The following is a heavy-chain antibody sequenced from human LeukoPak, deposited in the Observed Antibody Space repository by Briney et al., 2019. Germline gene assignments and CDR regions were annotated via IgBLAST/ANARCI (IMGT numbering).Heavy chain of an antibody. CDR3: ARAMTYYYGSGSYKPRSDYGMDV. Sequence: PGRSLRLSCAASGFTFDDYAMHWVRQAPGKGLEWVSGISWNSGSIGYADSVKGRFTISRDNAKNSLYLQMNSLRAEDTALYYCARAMTYYYGSGSYKPRSDYGMDVWGQGTTVTVSS. J-gene: IGHJ6*02. CDR1: GFTFDDYA. CDR2: ISWNSGSI. V-gene: IGHV3-9*01. D-gene: IGHD3-10*01.